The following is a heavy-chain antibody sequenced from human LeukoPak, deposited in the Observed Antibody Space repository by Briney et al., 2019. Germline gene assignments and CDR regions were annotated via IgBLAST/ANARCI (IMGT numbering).Heavy chain of an antibody. CDR2: IYPGDSDT. Sequence: GASLKISCKGSGSSFTSYWIGWVRQMPGKGLEWMGIIYPGDSDTRYSPSFQGQVTISADKSISTAYLQWSSLKASDTAMYYCARSSSYCSSTSCPFDYWGQGTLVTVSS. CDR1: GSSFTSYW. D-gene: IGHD2-2*01. V-gene: IGHV5-51*01. CDR3: ARSSSYCSSTSCPFDY. J-gene: IGHJ4*02.